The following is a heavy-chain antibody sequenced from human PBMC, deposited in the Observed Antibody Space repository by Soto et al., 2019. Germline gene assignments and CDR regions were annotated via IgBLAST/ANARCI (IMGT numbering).Heavy chain of an antibody. D-gene: IGHD5-18*01. CDR1: GHTFNNFG. Sequence: QVQLVQSETEVKNPGASVRVSCKASGHTFNNFGITWVRQAPGQGLEWMGWIHADNGNTNYAQDLQGRVTMTADRSTSTAYMELWSLRSDDTAVYYCARGNSYGSYWYFDLCGRGTRVIVSS. J-gene: IGHJ2*01. V-gene: IGHV1-18*04. CDR3: ARGNSYGSYWYFDL. CDR2: IHADNGNT.